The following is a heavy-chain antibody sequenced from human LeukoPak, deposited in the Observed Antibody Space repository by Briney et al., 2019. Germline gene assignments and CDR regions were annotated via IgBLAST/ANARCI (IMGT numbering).Heavy chain of an antibody. Sequence: LRLSCAASGFTFSSYGMSWIRQHPGKGLEWIGYIYYSGSTYYNPSLKSRVTISVDTSKNQFSLKLSSVTAADTAVYYCASLPSRYYGMDVWGQGTTVTVSS. CDR1: GFTFSSYG. CDR3: ASLPSRYYGMDV. V-gene: IGHV4-31*02. J-gene: IGHJ6*02. CDR2: IYYSGST.